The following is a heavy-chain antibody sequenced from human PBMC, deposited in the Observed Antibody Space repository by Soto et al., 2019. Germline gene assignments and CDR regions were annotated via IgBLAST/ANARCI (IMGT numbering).Heavy chain of an antibody. CDR1: GYTFTSYD. J-gene: IGHJ4*01. D-gene: IGHD2-2*01. CDR2: MNPSSGDT. Sequence: ASVKVSCKASGYTFTSYDINWVRQATGQGLEWMGWMNPSSGDTGFAQKFQGRVTMTRDTSISTAYMELSSLQSEDTAVYYCARIPPNCISTTCHLDFWGQGTLVTVSS. V-gene: IGHV1-8*01. CDR3: ARIPPNCISTTCHLDF.